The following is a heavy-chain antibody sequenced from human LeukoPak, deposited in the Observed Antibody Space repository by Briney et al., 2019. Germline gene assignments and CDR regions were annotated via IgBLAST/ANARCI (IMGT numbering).Heavy chain of an antibody. CDR3: AKDGGGGQLAFDI. J-gene: IGHJ3*02. V-gene: IGHV3-74*01. Sequence: GGSLRLSCAASGFTFTNHWMHWVRQAPGKGLVWVSRIKTDGRETNHADSVKGRFTTSRDNAKNSLYLQMNSLRAEDTALYYCAKDGGGGQLAFDIWGQGTMVTVSS. CDR2: IKTDGRET. D-gene: IGHD2-15*01. CDR1: GFTFTNHW.